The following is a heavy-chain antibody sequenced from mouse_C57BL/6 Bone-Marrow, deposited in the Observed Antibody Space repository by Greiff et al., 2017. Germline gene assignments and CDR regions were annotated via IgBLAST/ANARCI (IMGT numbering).Heavy chain of an antibody. D-gene: IGHD4-1*01. V-gene: IGHV1-4*01. J-gene: IGHJ2*01. CDR2: INPSSGYT. CDR1: GYTFTSYT. CDR3: ARSRNWEDYFDY. Sequence: QVQLKQSGAELARPGASVKMSCKASGYTFTSYTMHWVKQRPGQGLEWIGYINPSSGYTKYNQKFKDKATLTADKSSSTAYMQLSSLTSEDSAVYYCARSRNWEDYFDYWGQGTTLTVSS.